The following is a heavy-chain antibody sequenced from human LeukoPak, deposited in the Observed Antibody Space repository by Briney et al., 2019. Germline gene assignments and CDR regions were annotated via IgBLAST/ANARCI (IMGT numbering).Heavy chain of an antibody. CDR3: AILGYCTSVRCQGDY. CDR1: GFTFSSYA. J-gene: IGHJ4*02. CDR2: ISGSGGST. D-gene: IGHD2-8*02. Sequence: PGGSLRLSCAASGFTFSSYAMSWVRQAPGKGLEWVSAISGSGGSTYYADSVKGRFTISRDNSKNTLCLQMNSLRAEDTAVYYCAILGYCTSVRCQGDYWGQGTLVTVSS. V-gene: IGHV3-23*01.